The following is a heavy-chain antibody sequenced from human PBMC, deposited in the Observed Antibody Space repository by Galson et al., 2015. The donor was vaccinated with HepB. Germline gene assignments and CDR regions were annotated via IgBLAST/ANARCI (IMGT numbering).Heavy chain of an antibody. CDR3: ARRRFDSSTTYNFDY. V-gene: IGHV5-51*03. Sequence: QSGAEVKKSGESLKISCKGSGYYFPTWWIGWVRQRPGKGLEWMGIIFPDDSVTRYSPSFHGQVTMSADRSINTAYLQWSSLKASDTAMYYCARRRFDSSTTYNFDYWGPGTLVTVSS. CDR1: GYYFPTWW. D-gene: IGHD2/OR15-2a*01. CDR2: IFPDDSVT. J-gene: IGHJ4*02.